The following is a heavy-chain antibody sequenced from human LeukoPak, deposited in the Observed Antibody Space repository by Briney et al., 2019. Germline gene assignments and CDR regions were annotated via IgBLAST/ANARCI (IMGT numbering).Heavy chain of an antibody. V-gene: IGHV3-21*01. CDR3: ARDYGDGAYFDY. CDR2: ITTDSRYI. D-gene: IGHD4-17*01. CDR1: GFSFRTFS. Sequence: GGSLRLSCAASGFSFRTFSMNWVRQAPGKGLEWVASITTDSRYIYYGDSLRGRVTISRDNARNSLYLQMNSLRVEDTAVYYCARDYGDGAYFDYWGQGALVTVSS. J-gene: IGHJ4*02.